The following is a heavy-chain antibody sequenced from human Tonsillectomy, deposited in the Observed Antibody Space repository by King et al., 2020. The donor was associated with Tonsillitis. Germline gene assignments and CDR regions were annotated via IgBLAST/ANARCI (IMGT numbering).Heavy chain of an antibody. CDR2: IYSRGSK. D-gene: IGHD3-16*01. CDR1: GFTVSTNY. V-gene: IGHV3-66*01. CDR3: ARDPGEDAFEI. Sequence: QLVQSGGGLVQPGGSLRLSCAASGFTVSTNYMSWVRQAPGKGLEWGSVIYSRGSKYYADSVKSRLTLSRDNSKNTLYLQMNSLRAEDTAVYYCARDPGEDAFEIWGQGTMVTVSS. J-gene: IGHJ3*02.